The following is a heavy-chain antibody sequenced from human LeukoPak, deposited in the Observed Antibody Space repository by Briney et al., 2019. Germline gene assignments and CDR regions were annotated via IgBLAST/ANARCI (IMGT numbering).Heavy chain of an antibody. CDR1: GFTFGRFW. Sequence: PGGSLRLSCVGSGFTFGRFWMNWVRQAPGKGLVWVSRIKSDGGTNYADSVKGRFTISRDNAKKTVSLQMNSLRPEDTGVYYCARAPSEIGGYYPEYFRHWGQGTLVTVSS. CDR2: IKSDGGT. J-gene: IGHJ1*01. D-gene: IGHD3-22*01. CDR3: ARAPSEIGGYYPEYFRH. V-gene: IGHV3-74*01.